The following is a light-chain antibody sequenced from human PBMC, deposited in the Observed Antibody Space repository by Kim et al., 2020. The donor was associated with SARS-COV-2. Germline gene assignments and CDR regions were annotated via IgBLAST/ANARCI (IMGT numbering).Light chain of an antibody. CDR1: QGIRND. CDR3: LQDYNYPRT. CDR2: AAS. J-gene: IGKJ1*01. Sequence: AAVGDRVTITCRASQGIRNDLGWYQQKPGKAPKLLIYAASSLQSGVPSRFSGSGSGTDFTLTISSLQPEDFATYYCLQDYNYPRTFGQGTKVDIK. V-gene: IGKV1-6*01.